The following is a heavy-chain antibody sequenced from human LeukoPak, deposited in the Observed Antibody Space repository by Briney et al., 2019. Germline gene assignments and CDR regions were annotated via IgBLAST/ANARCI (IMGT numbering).Heavy chain of an antibody. CDR3: ARGEDSSSWSDAFDI. V-gene: IGHV5-51*01. CDR2: IYPGDSDT. D-gene: IGHD6-13*01. Sequence: GESLKISCKGSGYSFTSYWIGWVRQMPGKGLEWMGIIYPGDSDTRYSPSFQGQATISADKSISTAYLQWSSLKASDTAMYYCARGEDSSSWSDAFDIWGQGTMVTVSS. J-gene: IGHJ3*02. CDR1: GYSFTSYW.